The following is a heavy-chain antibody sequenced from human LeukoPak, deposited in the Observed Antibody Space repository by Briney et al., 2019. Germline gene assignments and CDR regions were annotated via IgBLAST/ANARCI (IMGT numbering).Heavy chain of an antibody. CDR3: ARPYDILTGYPFDY. V-gene: IGHV3-30*01. Sequence: PGGSLRLSCAASGFTFSSYAMHWVRQAPGKGLEWVAVISYDGSNKYYADSVKGRFTISRDNSKNTLYLQMNSLRAEDAAVCYCARPYDILTGYPFDYWGQGTLVTVSS. D-gene: IGHD3-9*01. J-gene: IGHJ4*02. CDR2: ISYDGSNK. CDR1: GFTFSSYA.